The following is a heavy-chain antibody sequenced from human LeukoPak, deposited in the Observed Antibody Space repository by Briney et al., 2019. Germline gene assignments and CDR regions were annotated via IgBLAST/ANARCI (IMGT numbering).Heavy chain of an antibody. CDR1: GYYISSGYY. J-gene: IGHJ6*02. V-gene: IGHV4-38-2*02. D-gene: IGHD3-22*01. Sequence: SETLSLTCTVSGYYISSGYYWGWIRQPPGKGLEWIGSFYHSGSTYYNPSLKSRVTISVDTSKNQFSLKLSSVTAADTAVYYCAKGPQIMIVVNYYYYYGMDVWGQGTTVTVSS. CDR2: FYHSGST. CDR3: AKGPQIMIVVNYYYYYGMDV.